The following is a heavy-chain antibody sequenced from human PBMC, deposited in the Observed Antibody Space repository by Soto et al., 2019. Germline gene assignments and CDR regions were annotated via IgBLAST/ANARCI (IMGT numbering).Heavy chain of an antibody. Sequence: PGGSKRVSWTAAECNFISYARSWVRKTTGKGLEWVSAISGSGGSTYYADSVKGRFTISRDNSKNTLYLQMNSLRAEDTAVYYCAKENGYSSSWFEFDYWGQGTLVTVSS. CDR2: ISGSGGST. CDR3: AKENGYSSSWFEFDY. CDR1: ECNFISYA. D-gene: IGHD6-13*01. V-gene: IGHV3-23*01. J-gene: IGHJ4*02.